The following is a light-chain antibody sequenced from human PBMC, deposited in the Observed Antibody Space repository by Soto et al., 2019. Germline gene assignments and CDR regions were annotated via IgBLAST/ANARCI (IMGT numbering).Light chain of an antibody. CDR3: QQYNDYST. CDR1: QDISNY. Sequence: DLHMTQSPSSLSSSLGDSVTITCQASQDISNYLNWYQQKPGKAPNLLIYDASILQSGVPSRFSGSGSGTDSTLTIRSLQPEDFVTYYCQQYNDYSTFGQGTKVDIK. V-gene: IGKV1-16*01. J-gene: IGKJ1*01. CDR2: DAS.